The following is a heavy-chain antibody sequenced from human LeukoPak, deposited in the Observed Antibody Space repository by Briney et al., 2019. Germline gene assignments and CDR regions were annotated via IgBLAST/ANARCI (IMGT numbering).Heavy chain of an antibody. CDR1: GGSFSGYY. CDR2: IYYSGST. D-gene: IGHD5-18*01. Sequence: PSETLSLTCAVYGGSFSGYYWSWIRQPPGKGLEWIGYIYYSGSTNYNPSLKSRVTISVDTSKNQFSLKLSSVTAADTAVYYCASTPYRGYTSYYYYYGMDVWGQGTTVTVSS. CDR3: ASTPYRGYTSYYYYYGMDV. V-gene: IGHV4-59*08. J-gene: IGHJ6*02.